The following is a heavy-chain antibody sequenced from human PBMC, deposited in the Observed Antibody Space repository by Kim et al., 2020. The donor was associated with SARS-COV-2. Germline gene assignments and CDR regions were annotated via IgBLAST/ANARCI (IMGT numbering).Heavy chain of an antibody. V-gene: IGHV4-59*01. J-gene: IGHJ2*01. CDR2: IYYSGST. CDR3: ARGYYDSSGYPAGYWYFDL. CDR1: GGSISSYY. Sequence: SETLSLTCTVSGGSISSYYWSWIRQPPGKGLEWIGYIYYSGSTNYNPSLKSRVTISVDTSKNQFSLKLSSVTAADTAVYYCARGYYDSSGYPAGYWYFDLWGRGTLVTVSS. D-gene: IGHD3-22*01.